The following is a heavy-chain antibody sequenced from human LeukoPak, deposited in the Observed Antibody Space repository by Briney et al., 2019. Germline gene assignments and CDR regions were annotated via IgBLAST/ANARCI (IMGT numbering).Heavy chain of an antibody. J-gene: IGHJ4*02. D-gene: IGHD3-10*01. CDR2: IYYSGST. V-gene: IGHV4-39*02. Sequence: SETLSLTCTVSGGTISSSSYYWGWIRQPPGKGLEWIGSIYYSGSTYYNPSLKSRVTISVDTSKNQFSLKLSSVTAADTAVYYCARDYGSGSYPHWGQGTLVTVSS. CDR3: ARDYGSGSYPH. CDR1: GGTISSSSYY.